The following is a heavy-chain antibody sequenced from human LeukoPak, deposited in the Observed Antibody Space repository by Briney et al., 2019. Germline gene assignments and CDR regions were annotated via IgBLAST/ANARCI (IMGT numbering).Heavy chain of an antibody. D-gene: IGHD3-3*01. V-gene: IGHV1-18*01. Sequence: ASVKVSCKASGYTFTSYGISWVRQAPGQGLEWMGWISAYDGNTNYAQKLQGRVTMTTDTSTSTAYMELRSLRSDDTAVYYCARVTYYDFWSGYFDYYYYYYYMDVWGKGTTVTVSS. CDR2: ISAYDGNT. CDR3: ARVTYYDFWSGYFDYYYYYYYMDV. CDR1: GYTFTSYG. J-gene: IGHJ6*03.